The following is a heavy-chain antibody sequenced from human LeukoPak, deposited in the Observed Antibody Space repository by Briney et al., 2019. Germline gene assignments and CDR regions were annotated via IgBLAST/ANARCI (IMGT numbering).Heavy chain of an antibody. CDR2: IYYSGST. CDR3: ARDHWGYCSSTSCPNRRFDP. Sequence: SETLSLTCTVSGGSISSSSYYWGWIRQPPGKGLEWIGYIYYSGSTNYNPSLKSRVTISVDTSKNQFSLKLSSVTAADTAVYYCARDHWGYCSSTSCPNRRFDPWGQGTLVTVSS. CDR1: GGSISSSSYY. V-gene: IGHV4-61*01. J-gene: IGHJ5*02. D-gene: IGHD2-2*01.